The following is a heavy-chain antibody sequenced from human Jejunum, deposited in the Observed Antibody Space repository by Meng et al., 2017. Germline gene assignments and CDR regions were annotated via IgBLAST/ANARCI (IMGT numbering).Heavy chain of an antibody. CDR2: IYSDGQT. J-gene: IGHJ4*02. CDR3: VRAINWYYED. Sequence: EVRLVETGGGLFQPGGSLRLSCAASGFTVSSNFMSWVRQSPVRGLEWVSVIYSDGQTFYSDSVRGRFTISRDNSKNTVYLQMNSLRVEDTAIYYCVRAINWYYEDWGQGTLVTVSS. V-gene: IGHV3-53*02. CDR1: GFTVSSNF.